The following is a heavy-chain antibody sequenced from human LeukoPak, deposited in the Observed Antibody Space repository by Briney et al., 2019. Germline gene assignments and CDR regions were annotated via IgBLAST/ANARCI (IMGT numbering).Heavy chain of an antibody. CDR2: IFNSGST. V-gene: IGHV4-59*08. D-gene: IGHD5-12*01. CDR1: GGSISSYY. Sequence: PSETLSLTCTVSGGSISSYYWSWTRQPPGKGLEGIGYIFNSGSTNYNPSLKSRVTISVHTSKNQFSLKVSSVTAADTAVYYCARRRRGYNGYEDAFDIWGQGTMVTVSS. CDR3: ARRRRGYNGYEDAFDI. J-gene: IGHJ3*02.